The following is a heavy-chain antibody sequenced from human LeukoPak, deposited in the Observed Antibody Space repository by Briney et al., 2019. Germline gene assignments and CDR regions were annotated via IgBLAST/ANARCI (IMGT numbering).Heavy chain of an antibody. D-gene: IGHD1-1*01. V-gene: IGHV4-61*02. CDR1: GGSISSGSYY. CDR2: IYTCGST. CDR3: ARASYNWNDERWWFDP. Sequence: SETLSLTCTVSGGSISSGSYYWSWIRQPAGKGLEWIGRIYTCGSTNYNPSLKSRVTISVDTSKNQFSLKLSSVTAADTAVYYCARASYNWNDERWWFDPWGQGTLVTVSS. J-gene: IGHJ5*02.